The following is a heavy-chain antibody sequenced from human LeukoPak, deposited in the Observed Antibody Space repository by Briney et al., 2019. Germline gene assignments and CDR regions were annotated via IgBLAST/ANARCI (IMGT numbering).Heavy chain of an antibody. V-gene: IGHV4-39*07. D-gene: IGHD2-15*01. CDR2: IYYSGST. Sequence: PSGTLSLTCTVSGGSISSSSYYWGWIRQRPGKGLEWIGSIYYSGSTYYNPSLKSRVTISVDTSKNQFSLKLSSVTAADTAVYYCARPARGGRPHCFDYWGQGTLVTVSS. CDR1: GGSISSSSYY. J-gene: IGHJ4*02. CDR3: ARPARGGRPHCFDY.